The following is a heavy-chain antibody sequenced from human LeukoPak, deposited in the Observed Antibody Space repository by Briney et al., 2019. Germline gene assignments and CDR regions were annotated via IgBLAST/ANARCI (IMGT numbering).Heavy chain of an antibody. Sequence: GGSLRLSCAASGFTFSSYWMHWVRQAPGKGLVWVSRINSDGTTTNYADSVKGRFTISRDNSKNTLYLQMNSLRAEDTAVYYCTTLHYYDSSGSAAFDIWGQGTMVTVSS. CDR2: INSDGTTT. J-gene: IGHJ3*02. CDR1: GFTFSSYW. CDR3: TTLHYYDSSGSAAFDI. D-gene: IGHD3-22*01. V-gene: IGHV3-74*01.